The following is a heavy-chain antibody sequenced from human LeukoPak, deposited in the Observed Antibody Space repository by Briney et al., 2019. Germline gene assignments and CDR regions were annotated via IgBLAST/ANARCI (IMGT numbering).Heavy chain of an antibody. CDR1: GFTLSTYT. J-gene: IGHJ3*02. Sequence: PGGSLRLSCAASGFTLSTYTMNWVRQAPGKGLQWFSYISSGSSTIYYADSVKGRFTISRDNAKNSLYLQMNSLRDEDTAVYYCAREYSSSSGRAFDIWGQGTMVTVSS. CDR3: AREYSSSSGRAFDI. V-gene: IGHV3-48*02. CDR2: ISSGSSTI. D-gene: IGHD6-6*01.